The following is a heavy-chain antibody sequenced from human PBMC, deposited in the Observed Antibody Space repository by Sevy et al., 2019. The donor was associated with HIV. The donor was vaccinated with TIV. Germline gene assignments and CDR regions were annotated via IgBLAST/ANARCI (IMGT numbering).Heavy chain of an antibody. CDR2: IYYSGST. D-gene: IGHD1-26*01. Sequence: SETLSLTCTVSGGSISSYYWSWIRQPPGKGLEWIGYIYYSGSTNYNPSLKSRVTISVDTSKNQFSLKLSSVTAADTAVYYCARDSDSGRYPPTPYYYGMDVWGQGTTVTVSS. J-gene: IGHJ6*02. V-gene: IGHV4-59*01. CDR1: GGSISSYY. CDR3: ARDSDSGRYPPTPYYYGMDV.